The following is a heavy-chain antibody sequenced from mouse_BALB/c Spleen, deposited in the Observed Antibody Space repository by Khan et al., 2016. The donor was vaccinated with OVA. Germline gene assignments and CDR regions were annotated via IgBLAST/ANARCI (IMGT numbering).Heavy chain of an antibody. CDR2: ISSGGSYT. D-gene: IGHD1-1*01. V-gene: IGHV5-6*01. J-gene: IGHJ3*01. CDR3: ARLAYYYDSEGFAY. Sequence: EVELVESGGGLVQPGGSRKLSCAASGFTFSTYGMSWVRQTPDKRLEWVATISSGGSYTYYPDSVQGRFTISRDNAKNTLYLQMSSLKSEDTAMFYCARLAYYYDSEGFAYWGQGTLVTVSA. CDR1: GFTFSTYG.